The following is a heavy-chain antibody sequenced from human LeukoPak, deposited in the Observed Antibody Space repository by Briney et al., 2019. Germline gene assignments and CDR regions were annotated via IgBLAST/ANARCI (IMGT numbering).Heavy chain of an antibody. CDR3: ASYYDSKSEPYSWFDP. CDR2: INHSGST. V-gene: IGHV4-34*01. D-gene: IGHD3-3*01. CDR1: GTSITSYY. Sequence: SETLSLTCTVSGTSITSYYWTWIRQPPGKGLEWIGEINHSGSTDYNPSLKSRVTISVDTSKNQFSLKLSSVTAADTAMYYCASYYDSKSEPYSWFDPWGQGTLLTVSS. J-gene: IGHJ5*02.